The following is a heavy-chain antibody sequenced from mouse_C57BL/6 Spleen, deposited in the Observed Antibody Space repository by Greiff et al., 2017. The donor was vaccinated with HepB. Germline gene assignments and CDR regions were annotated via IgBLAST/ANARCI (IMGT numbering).Heavy chain of an antibody. Sequence: EVQGVESGEGLVKPGGSLKLSCAASGFTFSSYAMSWVRQTPEKRLEWVAYISSGGDYIYYADTVKGRFTISRDNARNTLYLQMSSLKSEDTAMYYCTNIYYGNYYAMDYWGQGTSVTVSS. CDR1: GFTFSSYA. V-gene: IGHV5-9-1*02. CDR2: ISSGGDYI. J-gene: IGHJ4*01. D-gene: IGHD2-1*01. CDR3: TNIYYGNYYAMDY.